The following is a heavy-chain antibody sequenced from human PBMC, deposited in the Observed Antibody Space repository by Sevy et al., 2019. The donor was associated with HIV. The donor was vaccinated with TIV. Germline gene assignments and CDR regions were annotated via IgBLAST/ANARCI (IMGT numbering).Heavy chain of an antibody. CDR1: GFSLSNYA. CDR3: AKDLIIVVGEAFDL. D-gene: IGHD3-22*01. CDR2: ISGSGSST. J-gene: IGHJ3*01. Sequence: GGSLRLSRAASGFSLSNYAMHWVRQAPGKGLEWVSVISGSGSSTYYADSVKGRFTISRDTSNNTLFLQMNSLRAEDTAVYFCAKDLIIVVGEAFDLWGQGTMVTVSS. V-gene: IGHV3-23*01.